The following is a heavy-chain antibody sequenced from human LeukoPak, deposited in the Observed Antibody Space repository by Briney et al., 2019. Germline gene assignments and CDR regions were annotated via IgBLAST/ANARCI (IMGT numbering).Heavy chain of an antibody. V-gene: IGHV1-8*01. Sequence: ASVKVSCKASGYTFTSYDINWVRQATGQGLEWMGWMNPNSGNTGYAQKFQGRVTMTRNTSISTAYMELSSLRSEDTAVYYCARGGSSGWYSYYYYYMDVWGKGTTVTFSS. CDR2: MNPNSGNT. D-gene: IGHD6-19*01. J-gene: IGHJ6*03. CDR3: ARGGSSGWYSYYYYYMDV. CDR1: GYTFTSYD.